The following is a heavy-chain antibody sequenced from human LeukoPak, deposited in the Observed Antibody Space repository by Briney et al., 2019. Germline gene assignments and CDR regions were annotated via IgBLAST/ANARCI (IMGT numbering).Heavy chain of an antibody. J-gene: IGHJ5*02. D-gene: IGHD3-10*01. CDR3: ARAPELSRWFGELPNWFDP. V-gene: IGHV7-4-1*02. Sequence: ASVKVSCKASGYTFTSYAMNWVRQAPGQGLEWMGWINTNTGNPTYAQGFTGRFVFSLGTSVSTAYLQISSLKAEDTAVYYCARAPELSRWFGELPNWFDPWGQGTLVTVSS. CDR2: INTNTGNP. CDR1: GYTFTSYA.